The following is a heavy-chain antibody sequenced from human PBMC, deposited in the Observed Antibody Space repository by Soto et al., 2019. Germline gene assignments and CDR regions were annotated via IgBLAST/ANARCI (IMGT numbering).Heavy chain of an antibody. V-gene: IGHV3-23*01. J-gene: IGHJ4*02. D-gene: IGHD3-10*01. Sequence: WGSLRLSCAASGFTFSSYAMSWVRQAPGQGLEWVSGMSGSGGSTYYADSVKGRFTISRDNSKNTLYLQMNSLRAEDMAVYYCAKDLFGIYYYGSGSYYNHDYWGQGTLVTVSS. CDR1: GFTFSSYA. CDR2: MSGSGGST. CDR3: AKDLFGIYYYGSGSYYNHDY.